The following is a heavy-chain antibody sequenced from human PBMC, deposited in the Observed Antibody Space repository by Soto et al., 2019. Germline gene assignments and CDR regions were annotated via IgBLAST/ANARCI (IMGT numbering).Heavy chain of an antibody. V-gene: IGHV1-18*01. CDR1: GYTFTSYG. D-gene: IGHD6-6*01. CDR3: AMVLGARLGAARGYYYGMDV. CDR2: ISAFNGNT. J-gene: IGHJ6*02. Sequence: GASVKVSCKASGYTFTSYGINWVRRAPGQGLEWMGWISAFNGNTNYAQKLQGRVTMTTDPSTSTAYMELRSLGSDDTAVYYCAMVLGARLGAARGYYYGMDVWGQGTTVTVSS.